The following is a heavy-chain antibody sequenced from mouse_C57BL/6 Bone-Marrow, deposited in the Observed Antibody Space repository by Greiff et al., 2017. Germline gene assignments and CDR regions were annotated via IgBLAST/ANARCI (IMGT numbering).Heavy chain of an antibody. J-gene: IGHJ4*01. V-gene: IGHV14-4*01. CDR2: IDPENGDT. CDR1: GFNIKDDY. Sequence: EVQLQQSGAELVRPGASVKLSCTASGFNIKDDYMHWVKQRPEQGLEWIGWIDPENGDTEYASKFQGKATITADTSSNTAYLQLSSLTSEDTAVYYCTTGHNCAKDYWGQGTSVTVSS. CDR3: TTGHNCAKDY.